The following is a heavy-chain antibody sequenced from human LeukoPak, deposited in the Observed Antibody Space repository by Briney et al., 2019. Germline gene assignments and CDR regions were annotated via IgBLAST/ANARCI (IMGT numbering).Heavy chain of an antibody. CDR3: AKDGSGRDAYKLFDY. CDR1: GFNFSSYG. CDR2: TSYDGSKA. D-gene: IGHD5-24*01. J-gene: IGHJ4*02. Sequence: PGGSLSLFCTPSGFNFSSYGIHWVRQAPGKGLEWVAVTSYDGSKAYYADSVKGRFTISRDNSKNTLYLEMNSLRVEDTAVYYCAKDGSGRDAYKLFDYWGQGTLVTVSS. V-gene: IGHV3-30*18.